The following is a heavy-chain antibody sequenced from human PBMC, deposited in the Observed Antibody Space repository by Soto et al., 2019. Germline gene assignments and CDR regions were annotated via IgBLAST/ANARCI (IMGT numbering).Heavy chain of an antibody. CDR1: GYTFTSYD. CDR3: ARVLASLVVAAEEDAFDI. Sequence: ASVKVSCKASGYTFTSYDINWVRQAPGQGLEWMGWISANNGNTSYAQKFQGRVTMTTDTSTSTAYMELRSLRSDDTAVYYCARVLASLVVAAEEDAFDIWGQGTMVTVSS. D-gene: IGHD2-15*01. CDR2: ISANNGNT. V-gene: IGHV1-18*01. J-gene: IGHJ3*02.